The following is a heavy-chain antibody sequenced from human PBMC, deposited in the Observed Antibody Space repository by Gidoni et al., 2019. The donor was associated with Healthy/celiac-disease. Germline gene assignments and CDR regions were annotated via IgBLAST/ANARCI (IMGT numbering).Heavy chain of an antibody. Sequence: QVQLVQSGAEVKKPGASVTVSCKASGYTFTGYYMPWVRQAPGQGLEWMGWINPNSGGTNYAQKFQGWVTMTRDTSISTAYMELSRLRSDDTAVYYCARAYCGGDCYLSVHGFDPWGQGTLVTVSS. CDR1: GYTFTGYY. V-gene: IGHV1-2*04. J-gene: IGHJ5*02. D-gene: IGHD2-21*02. CDR3: ARAYCGGDCYLSVHGFDP. CDR2: INPNSGGT.